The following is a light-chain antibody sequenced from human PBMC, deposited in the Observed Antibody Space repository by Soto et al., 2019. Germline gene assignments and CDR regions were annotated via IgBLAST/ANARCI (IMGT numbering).Light chain of an antibody. Sequence: QSALTQPASVSGSPGQSITISCTGSSNDVGGYNYVSWYQQHPGQAPKLIIYEVSDRPSGVSPRLSGSKSGNTASLTISGLQVEDEADCFCTSYTSTIPYVFGSGTKVTVL. CDR3: TSYTSTIPYV. V-gene: IGLV2-14*01. CDR1: SNDVGGYNY. CDR2: EVS. J-gene: IGLJ1*01.